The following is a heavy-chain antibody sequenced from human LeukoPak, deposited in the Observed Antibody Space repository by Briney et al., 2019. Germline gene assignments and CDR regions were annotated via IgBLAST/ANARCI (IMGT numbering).Heavy chain of an antibody. CDR2: INPNRGGT. V-gene: IGHV1-2*02. J-gene: IGHJ4*02. D-gene: IGHD3-10*01. CDR1: GYTFTGYY. CDR3: ARDRGPSDYYGSGSYYGY. Sequence: ASVKVSCKASGYTFTGYYMHWVRQAPGQGLEWMGWINPNRGGTNYAQKFQGRVTMTRDTSISTAYMELSRLRSDDTAVYYCARDRGPSDYYGSGSYYGYWGQGTLVTVSS.